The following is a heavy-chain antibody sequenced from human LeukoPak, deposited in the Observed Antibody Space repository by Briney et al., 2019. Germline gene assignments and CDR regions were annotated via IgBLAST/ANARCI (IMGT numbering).Heavy chain of an antibody. CDR1: GYTFTGYY. CDR2: INPNSGGT. Sequence: ASVTVSCKASGYTFTGYYMHWVRQAPGQGLEWMGWINPNSGGTNYAQKFQGRVTMTRDTSISTAYMELSRLRSDDTAVYYCARSRGTIFGVFYGFDLWGQGTLVTVSS. CDR3: ARSRGTIFGVFYGFDL. V-gene: IGHV1-2*02. J-gene: IGHJ4*02. D-gene: IGHD3-3*01.